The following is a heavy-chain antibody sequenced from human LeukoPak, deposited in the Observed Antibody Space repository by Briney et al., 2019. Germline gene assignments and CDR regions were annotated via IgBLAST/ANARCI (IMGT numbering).Heavy chain of an antibody. Sequence: ASVKVSCKASGYTFTSYYMHWVRQTPGQGLEWMGIINPSGGSTSYAQKFQGRVTMTRDMSTITVYMELSSLRAEDTAVYYCARDQGGVGATRFDYWGQGTLVTVSS. CDR2: INPSGGST. J-gene: IGHJ4*02. V-gene: IGHV1-46*01. CDR1: GYTFTSYY. D-gene: IGHD2-15*01. CDR3: ARDQGGVGATRFDY.